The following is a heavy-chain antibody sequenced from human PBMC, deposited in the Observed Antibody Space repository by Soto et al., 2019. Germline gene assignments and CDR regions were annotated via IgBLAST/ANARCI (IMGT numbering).Heavy chain of an antibody. CDR1: GGTFSSYT. D-gene: IGHD2-15*01. CDR2: IIPILGIA. V-gene: IGHV1-69*08. Sequence: QVQLVQSGAEVKKPGSSVKFSCKASGGTFSSYTISWVRQAPGQGLEGMGRIIPILGIANYAQKFQGRVTITADKSTSTAYMELSSLRSEDTAVYYCARDRGYCSGGSCYPDNWFDPWGQGTLVTVSS. J-gene: IGHJ5*02. CDR3: ARDRGYCSGGSCYPDNWFDP.